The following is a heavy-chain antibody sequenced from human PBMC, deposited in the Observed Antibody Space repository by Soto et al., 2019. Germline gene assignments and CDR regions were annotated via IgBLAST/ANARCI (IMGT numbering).Heavy chain of an antibody. D-gene: IGHD1-1*01. J-gene: IGHJ5*02. CDR3: VRDGTKTLRDWFDP. Sequence: NPSETLSLTCTVSGASISGFYWSWIRKSAGKGLEWIGRIYATGTIDYKPSLKSRVMMSVDTSKKQFSLKLRSVTAADTAVYYCVRDGTKTLRDWFDPWGKGISVTV. CDR1: GASISGFY. CDR2: IYATGTI. V-gene: IGHV4-4*07.